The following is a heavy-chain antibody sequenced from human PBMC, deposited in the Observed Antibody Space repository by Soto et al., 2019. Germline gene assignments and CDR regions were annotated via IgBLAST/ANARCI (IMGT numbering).Heavy chain of an antibody. Sequence: LRLSCAASGFTFSSYGMHWVRQAPGKGLEWVAVISYDGSNKYYADSVKGRFTISRDNSKNTLYLQMNSLRAEDTAVYYCKLELDYWGQGTLVTVSS. J-gene: IGHJ4*02. CDR2: ISYDGSNK. CDR1: GFTFSSYG. V-gene: IGHV3-30*03. D-gene: IGHD1-7*01. CDR3: KLELDY.